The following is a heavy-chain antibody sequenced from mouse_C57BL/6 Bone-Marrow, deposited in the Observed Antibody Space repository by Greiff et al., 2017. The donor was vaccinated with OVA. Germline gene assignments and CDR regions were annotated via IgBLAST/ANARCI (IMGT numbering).Heavy chain of an antibody. Sequence: VKLMESGAELVKPGASVKISCKASGYAFSSYWMNWVKQRPGKGLEWIGQIYPGDGDTNYNGKFKGKATLTADKSSSTAYMQLSSLTSEDSAVYFCARSYGNYLYYFDYWGQGTTLTVSS. CDR1: GYAFSSYW. D-gene: IGHD2-1*01. V-gene: IGHV1-80*01. CDR3: ARSYGNYLYYFDY. J-gene: IGHJ2*01. CDR2: IYPGDGDT.